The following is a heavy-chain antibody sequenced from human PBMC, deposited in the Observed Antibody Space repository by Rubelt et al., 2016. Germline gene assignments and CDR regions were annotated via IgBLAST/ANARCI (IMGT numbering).Heavy chain of an antibody. CDR3: ARGTGYCSSTSCSRWFDP. D-gene: IGHD2-2*01. CDR2: IIPILGIA. CDR1: GGTFSSYA. V-gene: IGHV1-69*04. Sequence: KKPGSSVKVSCKASGGTFSSYAISWVRQAPGQGLEWMGRIIPILGIANYAQKFQGRVTMTRNTSISTAYMELSSLRSEDTAVYYCARGTGYCSSTSCSRWFDPWGQGTLVTVSS. J-gene: IGHJ5*02.